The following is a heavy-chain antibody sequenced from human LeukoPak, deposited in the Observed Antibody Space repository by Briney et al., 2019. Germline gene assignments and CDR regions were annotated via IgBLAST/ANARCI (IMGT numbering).Heavy chain of an antibody. Sequence: SVKVSCKASGGTFSSYAISWVRQAPGQGLEWMGGITPLFGTAKYAQKFQGRVTIAADESTSTAYMELSSLRSEDTAVYYCARDSSEFRSLIPHWGQGTLVTVSS. J-gene: IGHJ1*01. CDR3: ARDSSEFRSLIPH. D-gene: IGHD2-21*01. CDR1: GGTFSSYA. V-gene: IGHV1-69*01. CDR2: ITPLFGTA.